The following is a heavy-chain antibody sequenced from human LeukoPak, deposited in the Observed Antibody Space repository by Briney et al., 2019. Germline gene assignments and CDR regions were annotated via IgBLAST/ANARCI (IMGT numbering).Heavy chain of an antibody. D-gene: IGHD2-2*01. CDR2: IIPIFGTA. Sequence: SVKVSCKASGGTFTSYAISWVRQAPGQGLEWMGGIIPIFGTANYAQKFQGRVTITADESTSTAYMELSSLRSEDTAVYYCARVGREDIVVVPAATRYYYYYMDVWGKGTTVTVSS. V-gene: IGHV1-69*13. CDR3: ARVGREDIVVVPAATRYYYYYMDV. J-gene: IGHJ6*03. CDR1: GGTFTSYA.